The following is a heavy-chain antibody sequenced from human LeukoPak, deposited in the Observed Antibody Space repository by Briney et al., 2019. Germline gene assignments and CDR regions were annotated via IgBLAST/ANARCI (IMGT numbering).Heavy chain of an antibody. CDR1: GGSISSYY. J-gene: IGHJ4*02. CDR2: IYYSGST. CDR3: ARLSGSGSYSLFDY. V-gene: IGHV4-59*06. D-gene: IGHD3-10*01. Sequence: SETLSLTCSVSGGSISSYYWSWIRQPPGKGLEWIGYIYYSGSTYYNPSLKSRVTISVDTSKNQFSLKLSSVTAADTAVYYCARLSGSGSYSLFDYWGQGTLVTVSS.